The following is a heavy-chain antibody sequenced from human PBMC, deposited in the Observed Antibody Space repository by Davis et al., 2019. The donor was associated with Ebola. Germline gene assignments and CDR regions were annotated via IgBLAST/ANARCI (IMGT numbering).Heavy chain of an antibody. D-gene: IGHD3-10*01. CDR2: MNPNSGNT. CDR1: GYTFTSYD. V-gene: IGHV1-8*02. CDR3: VRSGVRGYYNGMDV. Sequence: AASVNVSRKASGYTFTSYDINWVRQTTGQGLEWMGWMNPNSGNTGYAQKFQGRVTMTRNTSTSTAYMELSSLRSEDTAVYYCVRSGVRGYYNGMDVWGQGTTVSVSS. J-gene: IGHJ6*02.